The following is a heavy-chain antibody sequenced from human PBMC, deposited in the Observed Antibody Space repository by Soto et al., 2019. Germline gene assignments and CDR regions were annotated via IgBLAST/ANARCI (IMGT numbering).Heavy chain of an antibody. V-gene: IGHV1-18*01. Sequence: QVQLVQSRPEVKKSGASVKVSCKTSGYNFTNYVISWVRQAPGQGLEWMGRISTFSGRTDYARKFQGRVAMTTDTSTSTAYMEMWSLRSGDTAVYYCARVSGGSYGDYEFGHWGQGTLVTVSS. CDR1: GYNFTNYV. D-gene: IGHD4-17*01. J-gene: IGHJ4*02. CDR3: ARVSGGSYGDYEFGH. CDR2: ISTFSGRT.